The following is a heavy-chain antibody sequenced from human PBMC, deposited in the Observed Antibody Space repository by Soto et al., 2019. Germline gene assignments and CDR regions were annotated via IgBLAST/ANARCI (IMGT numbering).Heavy chain of an antibody. V-gene: IGHV4-38-2*01. CDR3: ARGAEDYGRHPFYFDS. J-gene: IGHJ4*02. D-gene: IGHD4-17*01. CDR1: TKPINSGYY. Sequence: SETLSLTCAVSTKPINSGYYWGWLRQPPGKGLEWIGGVFHSGTSYYNPSLKSRVTISLDTSKNQFSLRLSSVTATDTAVYYCARGAEDYGRHPFYFDSWGQRTLLIVSS. CDR2: VFHSGTS.